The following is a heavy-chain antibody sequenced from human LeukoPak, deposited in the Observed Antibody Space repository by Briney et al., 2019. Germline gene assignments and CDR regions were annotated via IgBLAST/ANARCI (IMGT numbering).Heavy chain of an antibody. D-gene: IGHD3-10*01. CDR3: HSITMVRGVIIH. CDR2: ISWNSGSI. V-gene: IGHV3-9*01. CDR1: GFTFDDYA. Sequence: GGSLRLSCAASGFTFDDYAMHWVRQAPGKGLEWVSGISWNSGSIGYADSVKGRFTISRDNAKNSLYLQMNSLRAEDTAVYYCHSITMVRGVIIHWGQGTLVTVSS. J-gene: IGHJ4*02.